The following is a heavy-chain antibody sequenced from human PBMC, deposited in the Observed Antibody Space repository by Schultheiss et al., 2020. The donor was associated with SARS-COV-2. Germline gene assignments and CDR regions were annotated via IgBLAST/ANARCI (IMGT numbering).Heavy chain of an antibody. CDR2: IRSKAYGGTT. CDR1: GFTFGDYA. CDR3: TRVPILVHCSGGSCSPFGMDV. Sequence: GGSLRLSCTASGFTFGDYAMSWFRQAPGKGLEWVGFIRSKAYGGTTEYAASVKGRFTISSDDSKSIAYLQMNSLKTEDTAVYFCTRVPILVHCSGGSCSPFGMDVWGQGTTVTVS. D-gene: IGHD2-15*01. J-gene: IGHJ6*02. V-gene: IGHV3-49*03.